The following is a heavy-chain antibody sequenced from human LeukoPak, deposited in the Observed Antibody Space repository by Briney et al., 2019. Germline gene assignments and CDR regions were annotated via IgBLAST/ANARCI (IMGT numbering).Heavy chain of an antibody. D-gene: IGHD6-19*01. CDR3: ARPRGSSGPPNY. V-gene: IGHV3-33*01. CDR1: GFTFSSYG. Sequence: GGSLRLSCAASGFTFSSYGMRWVRQAPGKGLEWVAVIWYDGSNKYYADSVKGRFTISRDNSKNTLYLQMNSLRAEDTAVYYCARPRGSSGPPNYWGKEPLVTVPS. J-gene: IGHJ4*02. CDR2: IWYDGSNK.